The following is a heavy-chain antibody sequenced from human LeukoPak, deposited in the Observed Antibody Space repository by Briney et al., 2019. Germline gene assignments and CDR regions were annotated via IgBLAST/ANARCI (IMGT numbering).Heavy chain of an antibody. D-gene: IGHD3-22*01. V-gene: IGHV3-11*01. CDR3: AKDVGYYDSSGYPPNFDY. J-gene: IGHJ4*02. Sequence: GGSLRLSCAASGFTFSDYYMNWIRQAPGKGLEWVSYISSSDTTIYYTDSVRGRFTISRDNAKNTLYLQMNSLRAEDTAVYYCAKDVGYYDSSGYPPNFDYWGQGTLVTVSS. CDR2: ISSSDTTI. CDR1: GFTFSDYY.